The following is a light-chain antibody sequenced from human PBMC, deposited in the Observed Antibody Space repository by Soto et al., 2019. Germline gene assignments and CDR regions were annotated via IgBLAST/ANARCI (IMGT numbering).Light chain of an antibody. J-gene: IGKJ2*01. CDR3: QQYKNWPPVT. Sequence: EIVMTQSPATLSVSPGERATLSCRASQSVSSNLAWYQQKPGQAPRLLIYGASTRATGIPARFSGSGSGTKFTLTISSLQSEDFAVYYCQQYKNWPPVTFGQGTKLEI. CDR2: GAS. V-gene: IGKV3-15*01. CDR1: QSVSSN.